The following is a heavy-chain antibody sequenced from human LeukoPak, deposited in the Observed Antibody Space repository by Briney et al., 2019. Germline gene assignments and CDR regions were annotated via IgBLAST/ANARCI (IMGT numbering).Heavy chain of an antibody. Sequence: SEILSLTCTVSGGSISSSTYYWGWIRQSPGKGLEWIGSVHYSGGSYYNPSLKSRVTMSVDTSKNQFSLKLSSVTAADTAVYYCARIYYYDSSGPGEWFDPWGQGTLVTVSS. D-gene: IGHD3-22*01. CDR2: VHYSGGS. V-gene: IGHV4-39*01. CDR1: GGSISSSTYY. J-gene: IGHJ5*02. CDR3: ARIYYYDSSGPGEWFDP.